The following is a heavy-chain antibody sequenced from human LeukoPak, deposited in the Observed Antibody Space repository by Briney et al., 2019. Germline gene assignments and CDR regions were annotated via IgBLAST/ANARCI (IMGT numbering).Heavy chain of an antibody. Sequence: PSETLSLTCTVSGGSISSYYWSWIRQPAGKGLEWIGRIYTSGSTNYNPSLKSRVTMSVDTCKNQCSLKLSSVTAADTAVYYCATQPSDYYDSSGYYFDYWGQGTLVTVSS. CDR1: GGSISSYY. D-gene: IGHD3-22*01. CDR2: IYTSGST. J-gene: IGHJ4*02. CDR3: ATQPSDYYDSSGYYFDY. V-gene: IGHV4-4*07.